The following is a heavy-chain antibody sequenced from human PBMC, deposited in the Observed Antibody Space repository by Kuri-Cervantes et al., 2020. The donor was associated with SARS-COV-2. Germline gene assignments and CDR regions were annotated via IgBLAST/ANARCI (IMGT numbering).Heavy chain of an antibody. J-gene: IGHJ5*02. Sequence: ASVKVSCKASGYTFTSYDINWVRQATGQGLEWMGWMNPNSGNTGYAQKFQGRVTITRNTSISTAYMELSSLRSDDTAVYYCARDGQGPYCSGGSCYSRWFDPWGQGTLVTVSS. CDR2: MNPNSGNT. V-gene: IGHV1-8*03. CDR1: GYTFTSYD. D-gene: IGHD2-15*01. CDR3: ARDGQGPYCSGGSCYSRWFDP.